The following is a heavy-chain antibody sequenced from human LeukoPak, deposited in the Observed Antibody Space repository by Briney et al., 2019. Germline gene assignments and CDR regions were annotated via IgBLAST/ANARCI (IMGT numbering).Heavy chain of an antibody. Sequence: GGSLRLSCAVSGFTFTNAWMSWVRQAPGKGLEWVANINQDGSEKSYVDSVEGRFTISRDNAKKSLYLHVNSLRAEDTAVYYCARDIYGGHDYWGQGTLLTVSS. V-gene: IGHV3-7*04. J-gene: IGHJ4*02. CDR2: INQDGSEK. CDR1: GFTFTNAW. CDR3: ARDIYGGHDY. D-gene: IGHD2-21*01.